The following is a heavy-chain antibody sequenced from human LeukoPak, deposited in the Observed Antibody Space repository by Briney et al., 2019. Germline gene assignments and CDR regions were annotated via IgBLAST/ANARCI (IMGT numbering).Heavy chain of an antibody. V-gene: IGHV3-23*01. CDR2: ISGSGGST. D-gene: IGHD3-22*01. J-gene: IGHJ4*02. Sequence: PGGTLKLSCAASGFTFSSYGMSWVRQAPGKGLEWVSAISGSGGSTYYADSVKGRFTISRDNSKNTLYLQMNSLRAEDTAVYYCATSVVVVITDYWGQGTLVTVSS. CDR3: ATSVVVVITDY. CDR1: GFTFSSYG.